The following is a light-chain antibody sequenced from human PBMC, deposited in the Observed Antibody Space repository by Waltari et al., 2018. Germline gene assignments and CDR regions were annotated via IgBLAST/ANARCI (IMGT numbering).Light chain of an antibody. Sequence: SYVLTQPPSVSVAPGETARITCGGNNIESKSVHWYQQKPGQAPVLVVYDDSDRPSGIPERFSGSNAGNTATLTISRVEAGDEADYYCQVWDSGTNHWVFGGGTKLTVL. CDR1: NIESKS. J-gene: IGLJ3*02. CDR2: DDS. CDR3: QVWDSGTNHWV. V-gene: IGLV3-21*02.